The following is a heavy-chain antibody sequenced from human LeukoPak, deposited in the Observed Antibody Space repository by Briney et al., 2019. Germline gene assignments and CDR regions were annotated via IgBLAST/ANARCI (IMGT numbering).Heavy chain of an antibody. CDR1: GFTFSSYG. CDR3: ATGGESYSFDY. J-gene: IGHJ4*02. D-gene: IGHD1-26*01. CDR2: VSYDGSNK. V-gene: IGHV3-30*03. Sequence: GGSLRLSCAASGFTFSSYGMHWVRQAPGKGLEWVAVVSYDGSNKYYADSVKGRFTISRDNSKNTLYLQMNSLRAEDTAVYYCATGGESYSFDYWGQGTLVTVSS.